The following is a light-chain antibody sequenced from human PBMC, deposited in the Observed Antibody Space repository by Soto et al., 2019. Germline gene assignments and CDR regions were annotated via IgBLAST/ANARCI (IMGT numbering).Light chain of an antibody. CDR1: SRDVGAYDY. Sequence: QSVLDQTASGSGSPGQSITISCTGTSRDVGAYDYVSWFQQYPGKAPKLKVYDVTERPSGVSDRFFGSKSGNTASLTISGLQAEDEADYYCSSYTSGSTPYVFGTGTQLTVL. CDR3: SSYTSGSTPYV. V-gene: IGLV2-14*03. J-gene: IGLJ1*01. CDR2: DVT.